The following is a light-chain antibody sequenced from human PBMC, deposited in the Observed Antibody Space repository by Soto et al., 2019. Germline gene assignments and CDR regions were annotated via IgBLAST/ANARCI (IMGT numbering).Light chain of an antibody. CDR3: QQLNSYPWT. CDR1: QGISSN. J-gene: IGKJ1*01. Sequence: IQLTQSPSSLSASVGDRVTITCRASQGISSNLAWFQQKPGEAPKLLIYGASALQSGVPSTFSGSGSGTHFTLTISSLPPEDFATYYCQQLNSYPWTFGQGTKVEIK. CDR2: GAS. V-gene: IGKV1-9*01.